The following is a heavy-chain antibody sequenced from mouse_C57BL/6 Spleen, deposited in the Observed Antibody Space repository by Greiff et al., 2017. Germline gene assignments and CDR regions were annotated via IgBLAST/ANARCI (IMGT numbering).Heavy chain of an antibody. CDR1: GYTFTSYW. CDR3: ARGRPPMDY. CDR2: IYPSDSET. Sequence: QVQLQQPGAELVRPGSSVKLSCKASGYTFTSYWMDWVKQRPGQGLEWIGNIYPSDSETHYNQKFKDKATLTVDKSSSTAYMQLSSLTSEDSAVYYCARGRPPMDYGGQGTSVTVSS. J-gene: IGHJ4*01. V-gene: IGHV1-61*01. D-gene: IGHD6-1*01.